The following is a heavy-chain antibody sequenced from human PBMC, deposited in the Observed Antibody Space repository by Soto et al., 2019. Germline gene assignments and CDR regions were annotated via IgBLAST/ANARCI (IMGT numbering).Heavy chain of an antibody. CDR2: IYWDDGK. J-gene: IGHJ5*01. D-gene: IGHD7-27*01. V-gene: IGHV2-5*02. Sequence: ESGPTLVNPTQTLTLTWTFSGFSLRTSGGGVGWIRQPPGKALEWLALIYWDDGKRYSPSLKSRLTITKDTSKNQVVLTMTNMEPVDTATYYCAHHGDRYPQNWFDPWGQGTLVTVSS. CDR1: GFSLRTSGGG. CDR3: AHHGDRYPQNWFDP.